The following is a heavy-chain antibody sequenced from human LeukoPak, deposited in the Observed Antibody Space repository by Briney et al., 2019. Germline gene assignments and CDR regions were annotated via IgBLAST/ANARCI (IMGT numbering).Heavy chain of an antibody. V-gene: IGHV3-33*01. CDR2: KWYDGSNK. Sequence: GGSLRHSCAASGFTFRSYGMNWVRQAPGQGLDCVAVKWYDGSNKYYADSVRGRFTISRDNSKNTLYLQMNSLRAEDTAVYYCASIRQNSSWWGQGTLVTVSS. CDR3: ASIRQNSSW. D-gene: IGHD6-13*01. CDR1: GFTFRSYG. J-gene: IGHJ4*02.